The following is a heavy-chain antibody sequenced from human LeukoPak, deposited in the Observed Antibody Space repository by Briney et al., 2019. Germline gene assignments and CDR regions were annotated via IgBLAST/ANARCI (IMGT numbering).Heavy chain of an antibody. D-gene: IGHD6-19*01. Sequence: ASVKVSCKASGYTFTSYGISWVRQAPGQGLEWMGWISAYNGNTNYAQKLQGRVTMTTDTSTSTAYMELSSLRSEDTAVYYCAREYTLYRSGWFLDYWGQGTLVTVSS. J-gene: IGHJ4*02. V-gene: IGHV1-18*01. CDR3: AREYTLYRSGWFLDY. CDR2: ISAYNGNT. CDR1: GYTFTSYG.